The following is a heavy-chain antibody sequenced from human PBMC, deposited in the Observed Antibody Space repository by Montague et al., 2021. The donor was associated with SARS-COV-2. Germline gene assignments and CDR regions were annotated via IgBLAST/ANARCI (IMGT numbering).Heavy chain of an antibody. J-gene: IGHJ6*02. V-gene: IGHV3-74*01. D-gene: IGHD2-15*01. CDR1: GFTFSSYW. CDR2: INSDGSST. CDR3: ARFETSKFYSSGVDV. Sequence: SLRLSCAASGFTFSSYWMHWVRQAPGKGLVWVSRINSDGSSTSYADSVKGRFTISRDNAKNTLYLQMNSLRAEDTALYYCARFETSKFYSSGVDVWGQGTTVTVSS.